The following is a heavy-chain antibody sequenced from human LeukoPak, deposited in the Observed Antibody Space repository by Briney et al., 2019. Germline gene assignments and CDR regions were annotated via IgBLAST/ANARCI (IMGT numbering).Heavy chain of an antibody. CDR1: GGSISSGSYY. CDR2: IYTSGST. D-gene: IGHD5/OR15-5a*01. J-gene: IGHJ6*03. V-gene: IGHV4-61*02. Sequence: PSETLSLTCTVSGGSISSGSYYWSWLRQPAGKGLEWIGRIYTSGSTNYNTSLKSRVTISVDTSKNQFSLKLSSVTAADTAVYYCARDLPYYYMDVWGKGTTVTISS. CDR3: ARDLPYYYMDV.